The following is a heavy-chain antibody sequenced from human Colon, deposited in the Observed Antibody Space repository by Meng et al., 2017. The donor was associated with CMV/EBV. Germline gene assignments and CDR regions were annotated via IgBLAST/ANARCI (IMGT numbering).Heavy chain of an antibody. CDR1: GLTFNSKT. J-gene: IGHJ4*02. V-gene: IGHV3-21*01. CDR3: ARVAGWSDN. D-gene: IGHD6-19*01. Sequence: LSCTAAGLTFNSKTFSWVRQTPGKGLEWVSSISSRSNYIYYADSVKGRFTMSRDNAKNSLYLQMNGLRAEDTGVYYCARVAGWSDNWGQGTLVTVSS. CDR2: ISSRSNYI.